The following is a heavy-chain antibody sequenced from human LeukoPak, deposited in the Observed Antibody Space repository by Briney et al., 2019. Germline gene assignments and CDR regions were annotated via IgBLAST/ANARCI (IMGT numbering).Heavy chain of an antibody. CDR3: AKGSFSSSWYLFRGEYFQH. CDR1: GFTFSSYA. Sequence: GGSLRLSCAASGFTFSSYAMSWVRQAPGKGLEWVSAISGSGGSTYYADSVKGRFTISRDNSKNTLYLQMNSLRAEDTAVYYCAKGSFSSSWYLFRGEYFQHWGQGTLVTVSS. D-gene: IGHD6-13*01. CDR2: ISGSGGST. V-gene: IGHV3-23*01. J-gene: IGHJ1*01.